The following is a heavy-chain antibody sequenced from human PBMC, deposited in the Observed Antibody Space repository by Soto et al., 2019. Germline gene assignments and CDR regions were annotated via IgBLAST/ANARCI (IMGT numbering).Heavy chain of an antibody. V-gene: IGHV3-74*01. Sequence: PGGSLRLSCTVPEFTFSDYWMHWVRQAPGKGLVWVSRINTDGTTTNYADSVKGRFTISRDNARNTLYLQMNSLRGEDTAVYYCATAGNYRFDTWGHGTLVTVSS. D-gene: IGHD3-16*02. CDR3: ATAGNYRFDT. CDR1: EFTFSDYW. J-gene: IGHJ4*01. CDR2: INTDGTTT.